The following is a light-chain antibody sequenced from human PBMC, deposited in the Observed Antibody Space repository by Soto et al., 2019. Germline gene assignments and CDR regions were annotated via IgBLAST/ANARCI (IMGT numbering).Light chain of an antibody. Sequence: SYELTQPPSVSVAPGKTAGITCGGNNIGSKSVHWYQQKPGQAPVLVIYYDNDRPSGIPERFSGSNSGNAATLTISRVEAGDEADYYCQVWDSSSDHYVFGTGTKLTVL. CDR3: QVWDSSSDHYV. V-gene: IGLV3-21*04. J-gene: IGLJ1*01. CDR2: YDN. CDR1: NIGSKS.